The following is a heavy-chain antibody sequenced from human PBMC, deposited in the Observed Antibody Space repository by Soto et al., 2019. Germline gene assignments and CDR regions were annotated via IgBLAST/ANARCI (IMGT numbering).Heavy chain of an antibody. D-gene: IGHD2-2*01. CDR3: ARDVDNAMPGLPEAFDF. Sequence: RRGSLRLSCAASGFTFSDYSMNWVRQAPGKGLEWVSYITTSSSPTYYADSVKGRFTISRDNVKNSLYLQMNSLRDEDTAVYYCARDVDNAMPGLPEAFDFWGQGTKVTGS. CDR2: ITTSSSPT. CDR1: GFTFSDYS. J-gene: IGHJ3*01. V-gene: IGHV3-48*02.